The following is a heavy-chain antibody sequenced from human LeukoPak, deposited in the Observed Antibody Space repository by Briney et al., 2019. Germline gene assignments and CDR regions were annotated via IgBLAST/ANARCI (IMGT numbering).Heavy chain of an antibody. CDR1: GFTFSSYA. J-gene: IGHJ3*02. Sequence: GGSLRLSCAASGFTFSSYAMSWVRQAPGKGQEWVSAISGTGGSTYYADSVKGRFTISRDNSKNTLYLQMNSLRAEDTAVYYCARHPGWYDAFDIWGQGTMVTVSS. CDR3: ARHPGWYDAFDI. V-gene: IGHV3-23*01. D-gene: IGHD6-19*01. CDR2: ISGTGGST.